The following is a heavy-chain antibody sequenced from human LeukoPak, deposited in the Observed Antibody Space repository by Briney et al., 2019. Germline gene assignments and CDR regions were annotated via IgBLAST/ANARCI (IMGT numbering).Heavy chain of an antibody. CDR2: IYYSGST. J-gene: IGHJ4*02. Sequence: SETLSLTCTVSGGSISSSSYYWGWIRQPPGKGLEWIGSIYYSGSTYYNPSLKSRVTISVDTSKDQFSLKLSSVTAADTAVYYCARDFSPGGDPPPRPFDYWGQGTLVTVSS. V-gene: IGHV4-39*07. CDR3: ARDFSPGGDPPPRPFDY. CDR1: GGSISSSSYY. D-gene: IGHD2-21*02.